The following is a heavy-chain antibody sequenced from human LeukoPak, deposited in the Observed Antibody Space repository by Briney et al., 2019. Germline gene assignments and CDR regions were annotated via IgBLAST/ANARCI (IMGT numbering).Heavy chain of an antibody. CDR1: GYTFTSCY. Sequence: ASVKVSCKASGYTFTSCYMHWVRQAPGQGLEWMGMVNPSGGSTTYAQKFQGRVTMTRDTSTSTVYMELSSLRSEDTAVYYCARAMVRGVSNPFDYWGQGTLVTVSS. V-gene: IGHV1-46*01. D-gene: IGHD3-10*01. CDR2: VNPSGGST. CDR3: ARAMVRGVSNPFDY. J-gene: IGHJ4*02.